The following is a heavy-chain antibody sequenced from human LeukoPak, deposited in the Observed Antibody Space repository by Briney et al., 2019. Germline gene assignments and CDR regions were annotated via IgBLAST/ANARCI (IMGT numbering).Heavy chain of an antibody. J-gene: IGHJ3*02. V-gene: IGHV1-2*02. CDR2: INPNSGGT. Sequence: ASVKVSCKASGYTFTGYYMHWVRQAPGQGLEWMGWINPNSGGTNYAQKFHGRVTMTRDTSISTAYMALSRLRSDDTAVYYCARSRLLSAFDIWGQGTMVTVSS. CDR1: GYTFTGYY. D-gene: IGHD6-25*01. CDR3: ARSRLLSAFDI.